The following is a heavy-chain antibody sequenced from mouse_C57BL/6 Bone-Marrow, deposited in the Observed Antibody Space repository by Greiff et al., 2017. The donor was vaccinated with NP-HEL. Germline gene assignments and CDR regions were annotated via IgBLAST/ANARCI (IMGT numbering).Heavy chain of an antibody. J-gene: IGHJ4*01. D-gene: IGHD2-1*01. CDR1: GYTFTSYW. CDR2: IHPNSGST. CDR3: ALIYYGNLYAMDY. V-gene: IGHV1-64*01. Sequence: LQQPGAELVKPGASVKLSCKASGYTFTSYWMHWVKQRPGQGLEWIGMIHPNSGSTNYNEKFKSKATLTVDKSSSTAYMQLSSLTSEDSAVYYCALIYYGNLYAMDYWGQGTSVTVSS.